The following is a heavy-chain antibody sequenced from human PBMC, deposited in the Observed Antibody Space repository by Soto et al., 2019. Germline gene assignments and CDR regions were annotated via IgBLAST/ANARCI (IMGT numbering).Heavy chain of an antibody. V-gene: IGHV1-18*01. Sequence: QVQLVQSGPEVKKPGASVKVSCKTSGYTFTRYGISWVRQAPGQGLEWMGWISTYKGNTNYAQKFQGRVTMTTDTSTSRAYMELRSLRSDDTSVYYCATRSPAFDYWGQGTLVTVSS. J-gene: IGHJ4*02. CDR2: ISTYKGNT. CDR3: ATRSPAFDY. CDR1: GYTFTRYG.